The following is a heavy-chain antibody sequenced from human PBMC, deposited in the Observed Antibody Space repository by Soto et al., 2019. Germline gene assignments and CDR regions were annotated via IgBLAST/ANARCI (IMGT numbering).Heavy chain of an antibody. D-gene: IGHD5-18*01. CDR2: IIPIFGTA. CDR1: GGTFSSYA. V-gene: IGHV1-69*13. CDR3: ARVHSFRGYIFHMDV. J-gene: IGHJ6*02. Sequence: SVKVSCKASGGTFSSYAISWVRQAPGQGLEWMGGIIPIFGTANYAQKFQGRVTITADESTSTAYMELSSLRSEDTAVYYCARVHSFRGYIFHMDVWGQGTTVTVSS.